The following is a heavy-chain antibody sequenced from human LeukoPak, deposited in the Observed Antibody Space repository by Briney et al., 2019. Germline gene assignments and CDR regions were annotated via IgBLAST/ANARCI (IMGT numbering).Heavy chain of an antibody. V-gene: IGHV3-7*01. J-gene: IGHJ5*02. Sequence: GGSLRLSCAASGFTFSSYWMSWVRQAPGKGLEWVANIKQDGSEEYYVDSVKGRFTISRDNAKNSLYLQMNSLRAEDTAVYYCAREGGSGPRRTWFDPWGQGTLVTVSS. CDR1: GFTFSSYW. D-gene: IGHD6-19*01. CDR3: AREGGSGPRRTWFDP. CDR2: IKQDGSEE.